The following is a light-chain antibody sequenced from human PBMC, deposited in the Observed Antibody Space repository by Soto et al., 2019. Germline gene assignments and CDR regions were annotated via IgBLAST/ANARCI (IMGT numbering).Light chain of an antibody. CDR1: QSVNTY. CDR2: DAS. Sequence: EIVLTQSPATLSLSPGERATLSCRASQSVNTYLAWYQQKPGQAPRLLIFDASNRAAGIPDRFSGSGSGTDYTLTISSLEPEDVAVYYCQQRSSWPSITFGPGTRLEIK. V-gene: IGKV3-11*01. J-gene: IGKJ5*01. CDR3: QQRSSWPSIT.